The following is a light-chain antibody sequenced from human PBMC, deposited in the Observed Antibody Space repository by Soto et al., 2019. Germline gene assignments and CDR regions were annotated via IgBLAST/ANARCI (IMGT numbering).Light chain of an antibody. J-gene: IGLJ2*01. CDR1: SSNIGAGYD. CDR3: QSYDSSLSVL. Sequence: QAVVTQPPSVSGAPGQRVSISCTGSSSNIGAGYDVHWYQQLPGRAPKLLIYANTNRPSGVPDRFSGSRSGTSASLAITGLQAEDAAYYYCQSYDSSLSVLFGGGTKLTVL. V-gene: IGLV1-40*01. CDR2: ANT.